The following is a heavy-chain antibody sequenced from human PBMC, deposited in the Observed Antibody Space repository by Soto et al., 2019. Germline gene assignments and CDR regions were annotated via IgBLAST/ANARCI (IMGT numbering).Heavy chain of an antibody. J-gene: IGHJ4*02. V-gene: IGHV4-34*01. Sequence: SETLSLTCAVYGGSFSGYYWSWIRQPPGKGLEWIGEINHSGSTNYNPSLKSRVTISVDTSKNQFSLKLSSVTAADTAVYYCARGSDDYGDFGYFDYWGQGTLVTVSS. CDR3: ARGSDDYGDFGYFDY. CDR2: INHSGST. D-gene: IGHD4-17*01. CDR1: GGSFSGYY.